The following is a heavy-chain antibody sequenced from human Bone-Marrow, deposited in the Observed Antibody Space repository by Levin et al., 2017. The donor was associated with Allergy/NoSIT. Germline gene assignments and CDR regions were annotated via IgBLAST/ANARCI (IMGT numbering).Heavy chain of an antibody. V-gene: IGHV4-61*01. D-gene: IGHD1-26*01. CDR1: GGSVSSGSYY. J-gene: IGHJ4*02. CDR3: ARYSGSYLHY. Sequence: SETLSLTCTVSGGSVSSGSYYWSWIRQPPGKGLEWIGYIYYSGSTNYNPSLKSRVTISVDTSKNQFSLKLSSVTAADTAVYYCARYSGSYLHYWGQGTLVTVSS. CDR2: IYYSGST.